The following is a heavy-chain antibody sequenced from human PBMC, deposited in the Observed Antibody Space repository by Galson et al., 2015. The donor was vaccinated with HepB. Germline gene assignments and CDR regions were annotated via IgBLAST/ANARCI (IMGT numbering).Heavy chain of an antibody. V-gene: IGHV3-23*01. Sequence: SLRLSCAASGFTFSSYAMSWVRQAPGKGLEWVSAISGSGGSTYYVDSVKGRFTISRDNSKNTLYLQMNSLRAEDTAVYYCAKDLSQYGSGGFDYWGQGTLVTVSS. CDR3: AKDLSQYGSGGFDY. J-gene: IGHJ4*02. CDR1: GFTFSSYA. D-gene: IGHD6-19*01. CDR2: ISGSGGST.